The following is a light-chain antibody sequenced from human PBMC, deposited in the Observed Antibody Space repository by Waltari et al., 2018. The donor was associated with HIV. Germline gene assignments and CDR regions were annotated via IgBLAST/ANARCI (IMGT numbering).Light chain of an antibody. J-gene: IGLJ2*01. CDR3: CSYAGSSNVV. CDR1: STTFWSYNL. Sequence: QSALTLSASVSGSPGQSITICCTGTSTTFWSYNLVPWYQQHPGKAPKVIISEVNKRPSGVSNRFSGSTSGSTASLTISGLQAEDEADYYCCSYAGSSNVVFGGGTKLTVL. CDR2: EVN. V-gene: IGLV2-23*02.